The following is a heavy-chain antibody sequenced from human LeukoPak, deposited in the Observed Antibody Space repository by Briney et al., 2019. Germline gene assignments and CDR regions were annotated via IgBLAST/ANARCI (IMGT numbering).Heavy chain of an antibody. CDR2: ISGSGGST. D-gene: IGHD6-19*01. Sequence: GGSLRLSCAACGFTFSSYAMSLVRQAPGKGLEWVSAISGSGGSTYYADSVKGRFTISRDNSKNTLYLQMNSLRAEDTAVYYCAKDQIGSIAVAGTPYWGQGTLVTVSS. CDR1: GFTFSSYA. J-gene: IGHJ4*02. V-gene: IGHV3-23*01. CDR3: AKDQIGSIAVAGTPY.